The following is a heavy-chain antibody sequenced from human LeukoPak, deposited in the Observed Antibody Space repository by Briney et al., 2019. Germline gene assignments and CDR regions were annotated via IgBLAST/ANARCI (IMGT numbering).Heavy chain of an antibody. CDR1: GYSFTSYW. CDR3: ARHHSGSYYSEYYFDY. Sequence: GESLKISCKGSGYSFTSYWIGWVRQMPGKGLVWMGIIYPGDSDTRYSPSFQGQVTISADKSINTAYLQWSSLKASDTAMYYCARHHSGSYYSEYYFDYWGQGTLVTVSS. J-gene: IGHJ4*02. D-gene: IGHD1-26*01. V-gene: IGHV5-51*01. CDR2: IYPGDSDT.